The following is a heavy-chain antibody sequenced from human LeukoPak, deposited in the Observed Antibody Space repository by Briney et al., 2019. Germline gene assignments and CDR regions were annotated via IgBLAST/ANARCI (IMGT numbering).Heavy chain of an antibody. CDR3: ARSYYYDSSGASYDY. J-gene: IGHJ4*02. CDR1: GFTFSSYS. CDR2: ISSSSSTI. V-gene: IGHV3-48*01. Sequence: AGGSLRLSCAASGFTFSSYSMNWVRQAPGKGLEWVSSISSSSSTIYYADSVKGRFTISRDNAKNSLYLQMNSLRAEDTAVYYCARSYYYDSSGASYDYWGQGTLVTVSS. D-gene: IGHD3-22*01.